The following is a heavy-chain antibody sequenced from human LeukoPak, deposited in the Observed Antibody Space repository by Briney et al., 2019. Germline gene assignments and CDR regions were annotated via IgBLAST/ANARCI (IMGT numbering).Heavy chain of an antibody. Sequence: GGSLRLSSAASGLTFSNAWMSWVRQAPGKGLEWVGRIKSKTDGGTTDYAAPVKGRFTMSRDDSKNTLYLQMNSLKTEDTAVYYCTTAGPIAVVPNWFDPWAQGTLITVTA. CDR1: GLTFSNAW. CDR3: TTAGPIAVVPNWFDP. D-gene: IGHD6-19*01. CDR2: IKSKTDGGTT. V-gene: IGHV3-15*01. J-gene: IGHJ5*02.